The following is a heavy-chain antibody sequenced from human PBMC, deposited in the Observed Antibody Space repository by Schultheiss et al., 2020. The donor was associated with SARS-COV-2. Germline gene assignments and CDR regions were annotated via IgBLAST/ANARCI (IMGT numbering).Heavy chain of an antibody. CDR2: ISSSSSYI. D-gene: IGHD4-23*01. J-gene: IGHJ4*02. CDR3: ARRWGGGNSAFDY. Sequence: GGSLRLSCAASGFTFSSYSMNWVRQAPGKGLEWVSSISSSSSYIYYADSVKGRFTISRDNAKNSMYLQMNSLRDEDTAVYYCARRWGGGNSAFDYWGQGILVTVSS. CDR1: GFTFSSYS. V-gene: IGHV3-21*06.